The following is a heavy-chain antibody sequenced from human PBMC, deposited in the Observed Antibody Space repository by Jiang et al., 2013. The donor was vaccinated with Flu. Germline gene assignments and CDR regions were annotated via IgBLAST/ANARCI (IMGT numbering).Heavy chain of an antibody. CDR3: ARGGSGPTVSLFHQ. D-gene: IGHD1-1*01. Sequence: RTYYRSKWYNDYAVSVRSRITINPDTSKNQFSLQLNSVTPEDTAVYYCARGGSGPTVSLFHQWGQGTLVTVSS. CDR2: TYYRSKWYN. V-gene: IGHV6-1*01. J-gene: IGHJ4*02.